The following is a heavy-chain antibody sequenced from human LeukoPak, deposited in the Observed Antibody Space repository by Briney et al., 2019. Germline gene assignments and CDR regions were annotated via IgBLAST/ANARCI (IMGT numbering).Heavy chain of an antibody. CDR1: GYTFTTYY. Sequence: SVKVSCKASGYTFTTYYMHWVRQAPGQGLEWMGVINPSGGSTSYAQKFQGRVTMTRDTSTSTVYMELSSLRSEDTAVYYCARSDNMERTRTLWFGESFNWFDPWGQGTLVTVSS. J-gene: IGHJ5*02. V-gene: IGHV1-46*01. CDR3: ARSDNMERTRTLWFGESFNWFDP. CDR2: INPSGGST. D-gene: IGHD3-10*01.